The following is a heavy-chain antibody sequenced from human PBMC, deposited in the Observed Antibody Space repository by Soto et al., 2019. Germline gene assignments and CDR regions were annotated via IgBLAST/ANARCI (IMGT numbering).Heavy chain of an antibody. CDR3: ARDHCRGGSCPRLIGY. J-gene: IGHJ4*02. D-gene: IGHD2-15*01. V-gene: IGHV3-21*01. CDR1: GFTFSSYS. Sequence: GGSLRLSCAASGFTFSSYSMNWVRQAPGKGLEWVSSISSSSSYIYYADSVKGRFTISRDKAKNSLYLQMNSLRAEDTAVYYCARDHCRGGSCPRLIGYRGKGTLVT. CDR2: ISSSSSYI.